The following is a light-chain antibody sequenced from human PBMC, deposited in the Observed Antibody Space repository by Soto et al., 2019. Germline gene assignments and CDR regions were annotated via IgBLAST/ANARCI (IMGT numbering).Light chain of an antibody. CDR2: DVS. Sequence: SVLTQPASVSGSPGQSITISCTGTSSDVGAYNYVSWFQQHPGKAPKLMIYDVSNRPSGVSNRFSGSKSGNTASLTISGLQAEDGADYYCCSYTTSSPYVFGTVTKVTVL. V-gene: IGLV2-14*01. CDR1: SSDVGAYNY. J-gene: IGLJ1*01. CDR3: CSYTTSSPYV.